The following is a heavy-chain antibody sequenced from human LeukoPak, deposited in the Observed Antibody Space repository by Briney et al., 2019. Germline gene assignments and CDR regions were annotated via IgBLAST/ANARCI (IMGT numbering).Heavy chain of an antibody. V-gene: IGHV3-21*01. CDR2: ISTSISYI. CDR1: GFTLSSYC. CDR3: ARDRSWQQLVHMDV. Sequence: GGSLTLSCAASGFTLSSYCMNWVRQAPGDGLEWVSSISTSISYINYADSVKGRFTISRDNAKNSLYLQMNSLRAEDTAVYYCARDRSWQQLVHMDVWGKGTTVTVSS. D-gene: IGHD6-13*01. J-gene: IGHJ6*03.